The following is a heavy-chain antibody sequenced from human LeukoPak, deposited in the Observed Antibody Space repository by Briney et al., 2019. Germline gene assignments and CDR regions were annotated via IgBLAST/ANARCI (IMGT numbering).Heavy chain of an antibody. V-gene: IGHV4-61*01. D-gene: IGHD4-23*01. Sequence: SETLSLTCTVSGGSISSSSYYWSWIRQPPGKGLEWIGYIYYSGSTNYNPSLKSRVTISVDTSKNQFSLKLGSVTAADTAVYYCARAKRYGGNDYWGQGTLVTVSS. CDR2: IYYSGST. CDR1: GGSISSSSYY. CDR3: ARAKRYGGNDY. J-gene: IGHJ4*02.